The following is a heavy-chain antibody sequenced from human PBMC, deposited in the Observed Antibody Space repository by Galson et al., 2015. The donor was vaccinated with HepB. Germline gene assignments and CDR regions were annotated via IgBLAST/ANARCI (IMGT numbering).Heavy chain of an antibody. V-gene: IGHV3-33*07. CDR3: ARQGTIHAFDV. D-gene: IGHD2-2*02. CDR1: GFTFSSYG. J-gene: IGHJ3*01. CDR2: IWYDGSKK. Sequence: SLRLSCAASGFTFSSYGLYWVRQAPGKGLDWVALIWYDGSKKYYVDSVKGRFTISRDNSKNTLYLEMNGLRAEDTAVYYCARQGTIHAFDVWGQGTSVTVSP.